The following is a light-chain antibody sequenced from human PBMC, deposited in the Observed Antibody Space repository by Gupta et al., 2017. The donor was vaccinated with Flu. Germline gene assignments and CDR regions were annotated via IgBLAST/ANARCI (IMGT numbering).Light chain of an antibody. Sequence: GTSSDVGGYNYVSWYQQHPGKAPKLMIYDVSKRPSGVPGRFSGSKSGNTASLTISGLQADDEDDYYCYAYGGTYRVFGGGTKLTVL. CDR1: SSDVGGYNY. V-gene: IGLV2-11*03. CDR2: DVS. J-gene: IGLJ3*02. CDR3: YAYGGTYRV.